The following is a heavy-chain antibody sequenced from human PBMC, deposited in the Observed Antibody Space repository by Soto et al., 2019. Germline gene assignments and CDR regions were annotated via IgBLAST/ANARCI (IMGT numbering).Heavy chain of an antibody. J-gene: IGHJ6*02. V-gene: IGHV3-30*18. D-gene: IGHD3-3*01. Sequence: GGSLRLSCAASGFTFSSYGMHWVRQAPGKGLEWVAVISYDGSNKYYADSVKGRFTISRDNSKNTLYLQMNSLRAEDTAVYYCAKGVDFWSGTETAYYGMDVWGQGTTVTVSS. CDR3: AKGVDFWSGTETAYYGMDV. CDR2: ISYDGSNK. CDR1: GFTFSSYG.